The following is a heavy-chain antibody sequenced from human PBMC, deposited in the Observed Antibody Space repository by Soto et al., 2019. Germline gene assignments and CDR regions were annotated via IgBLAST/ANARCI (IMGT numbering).Heavy chain of an antibody. D-gene: IGHD6-13*01. Sequence: PGGSLRLSCAASGFTFSSYAMSWVRQAPGKGLEWVSAISGSGGSTYYADSVKGRFTISRDNSKNTLYLQMYSLRAEDTAVYYCAKDGIRQLVLHYFDYWGQGTLVTVSS. CDR1: GFTFSSYA. CDR3: AKDGIRQLVLHYFDY. CDR2: ISGSGGST. V-gene: IGHV3-23*01. J-gene: IGHJ4*02.